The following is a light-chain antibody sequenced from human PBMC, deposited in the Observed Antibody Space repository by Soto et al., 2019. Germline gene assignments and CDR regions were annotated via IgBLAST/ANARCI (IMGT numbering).Light chain of an antibody. CDR1: ISDIGGYNF. Sequence: QSALTQPASVSGSPGQSITISFTGTISDIGGYNFISWYQHHPGKAPKLVIYDVNNRPSGISYRFSGSKSGNTASLTISGLQAEDEADYYCASYTRTTTLVFGGGTQLTVL. V-gene: IGLV2-14*01. CDR2: DVN. CDR3: ASYTRTTTLV. J-gene: IGLJ7*01.